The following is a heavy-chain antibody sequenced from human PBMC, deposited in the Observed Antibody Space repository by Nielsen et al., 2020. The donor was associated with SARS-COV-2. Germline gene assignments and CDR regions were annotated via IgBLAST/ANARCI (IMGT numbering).Heavy chain of an antibody. Sequence: ESLKISCTVSGGSISSSDYYWGWIRQPPGKGLEWIGTIYYSGSTFYNPSLKSRVTISVDTSKNQFSLKLSSVTAADTAVYYCARGGPPSYGYWGQGTLVTVSS. V-gene: IGHV4-39*01. CDR1: GGSISSSDYY. CDR3: ARGGPPSYGY. J-gene: IGHJ4*02. D-gene: IGHD1-26*01. CDR2: IYYSGST.